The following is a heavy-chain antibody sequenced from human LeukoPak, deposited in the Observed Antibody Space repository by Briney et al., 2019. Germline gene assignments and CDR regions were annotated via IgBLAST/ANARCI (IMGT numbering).Heavy chain of an antibody. Sequence: PSETLSLTCTVSGGSISSGGYYWSWIRQHPGKGLEWIGYIYYSGSTYYNPSLKSRVTISVDTSKNQFSLKLSSVTAADTAVYYCARDYRAVPAATPHYFDYWGQGTLVTVSS. D-gene: IGHD2-2*01. V-gene: IGHV4-31*03. CDR2: IYYSGST. CDR1: GGSISSGGYY. J-gene: IGHJ4*02. CDR3: ARDYRAVPAATPHYFDY.